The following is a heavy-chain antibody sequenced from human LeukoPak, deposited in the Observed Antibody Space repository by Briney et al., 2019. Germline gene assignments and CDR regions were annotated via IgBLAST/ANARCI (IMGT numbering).Heavy chain of an antibody. V-gene: IGHV4-59*08. J-gene: IGHJ4*02. CDR3: AGQVHDSGGSLYHFDY. CDR2: IYDSGTT. CDR1: GGSISSSY. D-gene: IGHD4-23*01. Sequence: PSETLSLTCTVSGGSISSSYWSWIRQAPGKGLEWIGYIYDSGTTNYNPSLISRVTMYIDMSKNQFSLKLRSVTAADTAVYYCAGQVHDSGGSLYHFDYWGQGTLVTVST.